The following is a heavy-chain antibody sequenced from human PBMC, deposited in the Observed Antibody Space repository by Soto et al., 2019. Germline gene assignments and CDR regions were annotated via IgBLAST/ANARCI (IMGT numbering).Heavy chain of an antibody. CDR2: IKQDGSEK. J-gene: IGHJ4*02. D-gene: IGHD6-13*01. Sequence: GGSLRLFCAASGFTFSSYWMSWVRQAPGKGLEWVANIKQDGSEKYYVDSVKGRFTISRDNAKNSLYLQMNSLRAEDTAVYYCARPGYSSSWCFDYWGQGTLVTVSS. CDR3: ARPGYSSSWCFDY. CDR1: GFTFSSYW. V-gene: IGHV3-7*01.